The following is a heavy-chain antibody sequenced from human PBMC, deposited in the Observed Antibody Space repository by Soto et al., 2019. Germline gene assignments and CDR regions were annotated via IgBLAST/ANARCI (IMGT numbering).Heavy chain of an antibody. Sequence: PGESLKISCKGSGYSFTSYWIGWVRQMSGKGLEWMGIIHPGDSNTIYSPSFQGQVTISADKPISTAYLQWSSLKASDTAMYYCASRYYYDSSGYYSFAYWGQGTLVTVSS. V-gene: IGHV5-51*01. CDR3: ASRYYYDSSGYYSFAY. CDR1: GYSFTSYW. CDR2: IHPGDSNT. D-gene: IGHD3-22*01. J-gene: IGHJ4*02.